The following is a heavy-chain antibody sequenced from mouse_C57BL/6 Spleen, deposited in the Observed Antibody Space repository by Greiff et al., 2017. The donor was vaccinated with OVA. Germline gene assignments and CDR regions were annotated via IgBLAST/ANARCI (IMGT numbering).Heavy chain of an antibody. V-gene: IGHV1-4*01. CDR2: INPSSGYT. Sequence: QVQLQQSGAELARPGASVKMSCKASGYTFTSYTMNWVKQRPGQGLEWIGYINPSSGYTKYNQKFKDKATLTADKSSSTAYMQLSSLTSEDSAVYYWARWDYTLYDFDYWGQGTTLTGSS. CDR3: ARWDYTLYDFDY. J-gene: IGHJ2*01. CDR1: GYTFTSYT. D-gene: IGHD2-12*01.